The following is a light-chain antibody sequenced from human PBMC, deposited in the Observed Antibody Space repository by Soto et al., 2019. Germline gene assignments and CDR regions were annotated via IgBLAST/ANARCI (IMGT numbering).Light chain of an antibody. V-gene: IGKV1-5*03. CDR3: QQLNDYPSIT. Sequence: DIQMTQSPSTLSGSVGDRVTITCRASQTISSWLAWYQQKPGKAPKLLIYKASTLKSGVPSRFSGSGSGTEFTLTISSLQPDDFATYYCQQLNDYPSITFGQGTRLEIK. CDR2: KAS. J-gene: IGKJ5*01. CDR1: QTISSW.